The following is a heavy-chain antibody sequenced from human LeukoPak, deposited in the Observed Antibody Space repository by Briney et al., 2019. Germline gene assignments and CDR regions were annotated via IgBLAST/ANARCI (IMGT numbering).Heavy chain of an antibody. CDR3: AREEMPTIELDY. J-gene: IGHJ4*02. D-gene: IGHD5-24*01. Sequence: ASVKVSCKASGYTFTGHYMHWLRQAPGHGLEWLGWIDAYSGATNYAQKFQGSVTMTRDTSISTAYLELTRLTSDDTAVYYCAREEMPTIELDYWGQGTLVTVSS. CDR2: IDAYSGAT. V-gene: IGHV1-2*02. CDR1: GYTFTGHY.